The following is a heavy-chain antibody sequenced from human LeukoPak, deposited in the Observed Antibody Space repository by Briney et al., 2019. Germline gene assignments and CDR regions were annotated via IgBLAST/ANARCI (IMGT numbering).Heavy chain of an antibody. CDR2: ISSSSSYT. CDR3: ARRGDRGGFDY. CDR1: GFTFSDYY. J-gene: IGHJ4*02. V-gene: IGHV3-11*03. Sequence: GGSLRLSCAASGFTFSDYYMSWIRQAPGKGLEWVSYISSSSSYTNYADSVKGRFTISRDNAKNSLYLQMNSPRAEDTAVYYCARRGDRGGFDYWGQGTLVTVSS. D-gene: IGHD1-14*01.